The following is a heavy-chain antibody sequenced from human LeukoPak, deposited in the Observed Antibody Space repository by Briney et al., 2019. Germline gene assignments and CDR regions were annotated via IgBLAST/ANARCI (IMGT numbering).Heavy chain of an antibody. J-gene: IGHJ5*02. D-gene: IGHD4-17*01. CDR1: GFSFSSYA. CDR2: ISGSGGNT. V-gene: IGHV3-23*01. Sequence: GGSLRLSCATSGFSFSSYAMNWVRQAPGKGLEWVSGISGSGGNTYYADSVKGRFTISRDNSKNTLYLQMNSLRAEDTALYYCAKDPLRHYGDSSGDNWFDPWGQGTLVTVSS. CDR3: AKDPLRHYGDSSGDNWFDP.